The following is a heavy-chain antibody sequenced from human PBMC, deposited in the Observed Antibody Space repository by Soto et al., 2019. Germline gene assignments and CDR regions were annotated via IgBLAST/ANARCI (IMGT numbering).Heavy chain of an antibody. CDR2: INHSGST. D-gene: IGHD4-17*01. CDR3: ARDLDGNNNWFDP. V-gene: IGHV4-30-2*01. J-gene: IGHJ5*02. CDR1: GGSISSGGYS. Sequence: SETLSLTCAVSGGSISSGGYSWSWIRQPPGKGLEWIGDINHSGSTYYNPSLKSRVTISVDTSKNQFSLKLSSVTAADTAVYYCARDLDGNNNWFDPWGQGTLVTVSS.